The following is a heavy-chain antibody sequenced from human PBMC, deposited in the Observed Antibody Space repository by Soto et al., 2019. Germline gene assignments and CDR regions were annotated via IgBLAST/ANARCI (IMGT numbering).Heavy chain of an antibody. CDR3: ARGWGYDSNDYYYAY. V-gene: IGHV1-69*01. J-gene: IGHJ4*02. CDR2: IIPIVGTA. Sequence: QVQLVQSGAEVRKPGSSVKVSCKASGGTFSRHAISWVRQAPGQGLEWMGGIIPIVGTANHAQKFQGRVTIIADEFTSTVSMELSSLRSEDTAMYYCARGWGYDSNDYYYAYWGQGTLVIVSS. D-gene: IGHD3-22*01. CDR1: GGTFSRHA.